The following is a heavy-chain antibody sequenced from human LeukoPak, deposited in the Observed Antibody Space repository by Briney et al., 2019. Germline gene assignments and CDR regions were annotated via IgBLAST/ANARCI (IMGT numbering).Heavy chain of an antibody. CDR3: VKCAQSYGNDAFDL. V-gene: IGHV3-23*01. Sequence: GGSLRLSCAASEFTFGNFAMSWVRQAPGKGLEWVSYIRGGGAGALYADSVKGRFTVSRDNSRSTLYLQMNSLRVEDTAVYYCVKCAQSYGNDAFDLWGPGTMVTVSS. CDR2: IRGGGAGA. CDR1: EFTFGNFA. D-gene: IGHD3-16*01. J-gene: IGHJ3*01.